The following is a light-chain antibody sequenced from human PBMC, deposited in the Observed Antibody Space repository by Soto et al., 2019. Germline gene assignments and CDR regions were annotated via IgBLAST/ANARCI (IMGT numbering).Light chain of an antibody. J-gene: IGLJ2*01. CDR3: SSFTNNTTL. V-gene: IGLV2-14*01. Sequence: QSALTQPASVSGSPGQSITISCTGTSSDIGGYNFVSWYQHHPGKAPKLMIYEVTNRPSGVSNRFSGSKSGNTASLTISGLQAEDEADYHCSSFTNNTTLFGGGTKLTVL. CDR2: EVT. CDR1: SSDIGGYNF.